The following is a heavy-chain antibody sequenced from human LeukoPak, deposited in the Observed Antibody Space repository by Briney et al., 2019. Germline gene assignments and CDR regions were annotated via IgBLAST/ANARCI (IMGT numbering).Heavy chain of an antibody. CDR2: INPDTGGT. Sequence: ASVKVSCKASGYSFTDYYMHWVRQAPGQGLEWMGWINPDTGGTNYAQKFQGRVTMTRDTSISTAYMELSRLRSDDTAIYYCARGLYNYGRDWFDPWGQGTLVTVSS. CDR3: ARGLYNYGRDWFDP. J-gene: IGHJ5*02. CDR1: GYSFTDYY. D-gene: IGHD5-18*01. V-gene: IGHV1-2*02.